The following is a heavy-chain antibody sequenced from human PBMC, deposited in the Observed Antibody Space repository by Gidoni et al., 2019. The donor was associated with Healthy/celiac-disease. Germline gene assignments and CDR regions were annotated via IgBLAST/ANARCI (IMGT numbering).Heavy chain of an antibody. CDR3: ARRRWLAYYFDY. Sequence: QLQLQESGPGLVKPSETLSLTCTVSGGSISSSSYYWGWIRQPPGKGLEWIGSIYYSGSTYYNPSLKSRVTISVDTSKNQFSLKLSSVTAADTAVYYCARRRWLAYYFDYWGQGTLVTVSS. V-gene: IGHV4-39*01. J-gene: IGHJ4*02. CDR1: GGSISSSSYY. D-gene: IGHD6-19*01. CDR2: IYYSGST.